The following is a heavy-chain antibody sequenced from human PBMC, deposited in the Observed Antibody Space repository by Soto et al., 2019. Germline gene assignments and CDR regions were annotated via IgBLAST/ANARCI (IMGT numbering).Heavy chain of an antibody. Sequence: GGSLRLSCAASGFTFSSYGMHWVRQAPGKGLEWVAVIWYDGSNKYYADSVKGRFTISRDNSKNTLYLQMNSLRAEGTAVYYCARDRGDYVVVTPGWFDPWGQGTLVTVSS. J-gene: IGHJ5*02. CDR2: IWYDGSNK. D-gene: IGHD2-21*02. CDR1: GFTFSSYG. CDR3: ARDRGDYVVVTPGWFDP. V-gene: IGHV3-33*01.